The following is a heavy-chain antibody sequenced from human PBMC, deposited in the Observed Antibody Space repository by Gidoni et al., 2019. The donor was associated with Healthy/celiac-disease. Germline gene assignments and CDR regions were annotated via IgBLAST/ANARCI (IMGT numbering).Heavy chain of an antibody. CDR2: IYYSGST. CDR1: GGSISSGGYY. CDR3: AREKDFWSGRLPDY. V-gene: IGHV4-31*02. J-gene: IGHJ4*02. Sequence: VSGGSISSGGYYWSWIRQHPGKGLEWIGYIYYSGSTYYNPSLKSRVTISVDTSKNQFSLKLSSVTAADTAVYYCAREKDFWSGRLPDYWGQGTLVTVSS. D-gene: IGHD3-3*01.